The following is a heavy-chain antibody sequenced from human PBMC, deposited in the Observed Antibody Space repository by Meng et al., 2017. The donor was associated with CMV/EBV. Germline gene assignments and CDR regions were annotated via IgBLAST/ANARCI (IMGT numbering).Heavy chain of an antibody. CDR3: ARRDDFWSGYLN. CDR2: IYYSGST. D-gene: IGHD3-3*01. V-gene: IGHV4-39*01. J-gene: IGHJ4*02. Sequence: GSLRLSCTVSGGSISSSSYYWGWIRQPPGKGLEWIGSIYYSGSTYYNPSLKSRVTISEDTSKNQFSLKLSSVTAADTAVYYCARRDDFWSGYLNWGQGTLVTVSS. CDR1: GGSISSSSYY.